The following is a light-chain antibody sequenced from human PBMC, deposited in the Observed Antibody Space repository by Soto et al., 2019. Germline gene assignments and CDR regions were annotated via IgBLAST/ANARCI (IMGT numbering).Light chain of an antibody. CDR3: QSYDTSLSGSYV. Sequence: QSVLTQPPSVSGAPGQSVTISCTGSSSNIGAGYDVHWYRQLPGTAPKLLIYGNSNRPSGVPDRFSGSNSGTSASLAINGLQPGDEADYYCQSYDTSLSGSYVFGTGTKVT. J-gene: IGLJ1*01. CDR2: GNS. CDR1: SSNIGAGYD. V-gene: IGLV1-40*01.